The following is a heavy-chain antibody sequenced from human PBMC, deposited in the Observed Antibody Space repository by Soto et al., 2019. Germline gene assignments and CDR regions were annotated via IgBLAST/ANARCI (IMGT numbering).Heavy chain of an antibody. CDR2: IYPSVSS. D-gene: IGHD2-21*02. Sequence: PSETLSLTCSVSGFAISRGYYSSWVRHPPGKGLEWIGSIYPSVSSYHNPSLATRLGLSIDASKNQFTLNLTSVTAADTALYFCAREKVGTTFFDNWGQGIQVTVSS. J-gene: IGHJ4*02. V-gene: IGHV4-38-2*02. CDR1: GFAISRGYY. CDR3: AREKVGTTFFDN.